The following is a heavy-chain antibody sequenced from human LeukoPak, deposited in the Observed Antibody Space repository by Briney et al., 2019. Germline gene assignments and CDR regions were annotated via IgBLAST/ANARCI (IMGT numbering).Heavy chain of an antibody. D-gene: IGHD2-15*01. V-gene: IGHV3-23*01. CDR2: IRGSGGST. CDR1: GFTFRSYA. CDR3: VSVVIYFDY. Sequence: GGSLRLSCAASGFTFRSYAMSWLRQAPGKGVEWVSGIRGSGGSTYYADSVKGRFTISRDNSKNTLYLQINSLGAEDTAIYYCVSVVIYFDYWGQGTLVTVSS. J-gene: IGHJ4*02.